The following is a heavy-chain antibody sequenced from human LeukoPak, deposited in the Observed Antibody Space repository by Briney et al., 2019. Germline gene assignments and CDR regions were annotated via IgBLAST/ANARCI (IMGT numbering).Heavy chain of an antibody. CDR1: GYTFTSYD. V-gene: IGHV1-8*01. CDR2: MNPNSGNT. Sequence: ASVKVSCKASGYTFTSYDINWVRQAPGQGLEWMGWMNPNSGNTGYAQKFQGRVTMTRNTSISTAYMELSSLRSEDTAVYYCARRDYYGSGSYPYYYHNYMDVWGKGTTLTISS. D-gene: IGHD3-10*01. CDR3: ARRDYYGSGSYPYYYHNYMDV. J-gene: IGHJ6*03.